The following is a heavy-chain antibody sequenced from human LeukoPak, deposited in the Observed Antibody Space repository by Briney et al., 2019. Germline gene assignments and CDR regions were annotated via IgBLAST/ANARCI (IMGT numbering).Heavy chain of an antibody. J-gene: IGHJ4*02. CDR3: AKGVRGVIAYYLDY. V-gene: IGHV3-30*18. CDR2: ISSDGSDK. D-gene: IGHD3-10*01. Sequence: PGRSLRLSCAASGFSFSSYVMHWVRQAPGKGLEWVAVISSDGSDKYYADSRKGRFTISRDNSKNQLYLQMNSLRPEDTAVYYCAKGVRGVIAYYLDYWGQGTLVTVSS. CDR1: GFSFSSYV.